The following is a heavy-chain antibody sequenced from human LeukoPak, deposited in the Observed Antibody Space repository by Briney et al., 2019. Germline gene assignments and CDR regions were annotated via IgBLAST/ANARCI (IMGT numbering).Heavy chain of an antibody. V-gene: IGHV6-1*01. CDR2: TYYRSKWYN. Sequence: SQTLSLTCAISGDSVSSNSAAWNWIRQSPSRGLEWLGRTYYRSKWYNDYAISVKSRITINPDTSKNQFSLQLNSVTPEDTAVYYCARGPLLRFLEWSLKYGMDVWGQGTTVTVSS. CDR1: GDSVSSNSAA. J-gene: IGHJ6*02. CDR3: ARGPLLRFLEWSLKYGMDV. D-gene: IGHD3-3*01.